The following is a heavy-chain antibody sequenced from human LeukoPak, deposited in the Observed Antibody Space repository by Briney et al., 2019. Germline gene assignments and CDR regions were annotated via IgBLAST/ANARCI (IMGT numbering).Heavy chain of an antibody. D-gene: IGHD6-13*01. CDR2: IKYDGNEE. J-gene: IGHJ4*02. CDR1: GFTFSDYW. V-gene: IGHV3-7*01. Sequence: GGSPRLPCAASGFTFSDYWMSWMRQAPGKGLEWVANIKYDGNEEYYVDSVKGRFTISRDNAKNSLYLQLNSLRVEDTAVYYCKSGGAAPGSFDNWGQGTLVTVSP. CDR3: KSGGAAPGSFDN.